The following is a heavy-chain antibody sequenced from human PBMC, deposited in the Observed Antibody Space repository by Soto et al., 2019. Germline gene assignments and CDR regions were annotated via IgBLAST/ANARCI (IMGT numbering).Heavy chain of an antibody. Sequence: GGSLRLSCAASGFTFSSYGMHWVRQAPGKGLEWVAVISYDGSNKYYADSVKGRFTISRDNSKNTLYLQMNSLRAEDTAVYYCAKDRWFGEFPDAFDIWGQGTMVTVSS. D-gene: IGHD3-10*01. CDR2: ISYDGSNK. CDR1: GFTFSSYG. V-gene: IGHV3-30*18. CDR3: AKDRWFGEFPDAFDI. J-gene: IGHJ3*02.